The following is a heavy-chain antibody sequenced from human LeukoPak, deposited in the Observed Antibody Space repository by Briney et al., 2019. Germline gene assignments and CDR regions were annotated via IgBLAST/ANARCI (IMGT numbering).Heavy chain of an antibody. D-gene: IGHD6-13*01. CDR2: ISGSGGST. CDR1: GFTFSSYA. J-gene: IGHJ4*02. Sequence: GGSLRLSCAASGFTFSSYAMSWVPQAPGKGLEWVSAISGSGGSTYYADSVKGRFTISRDNSKNTLNLQMNSLRAEDTAVYYCAKDPRYSSSWYYYFDYWGQGTLVTVSS. V-gene: IGHV3-23*01. CDR3: AKDPRYSSSWYYYFDY.